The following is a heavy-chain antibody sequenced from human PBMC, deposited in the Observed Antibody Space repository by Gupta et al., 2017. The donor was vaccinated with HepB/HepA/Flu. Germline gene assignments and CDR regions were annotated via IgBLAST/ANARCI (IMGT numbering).Heavy chain of an antibody. V-gene: IGHV4-59*01. D-gene: IGHD1-26*01. CDR2: IYYNGRT. CDR3: ARDRGGTYSSAFFDH. Sequence: QVQLQESGPGLVKPSETLSLTCTVSGGSISSDYWSWIRQPPGKGLEWIAYIYYNGRTNYNPSLKSRVTISIDTSKNQFSLKLSSVTAADTAVYYCARDRGGTYSSAFFDHWGQGTLVTVSS. J-gene: IGHJ4*02. CDR1: GGSISSDY.